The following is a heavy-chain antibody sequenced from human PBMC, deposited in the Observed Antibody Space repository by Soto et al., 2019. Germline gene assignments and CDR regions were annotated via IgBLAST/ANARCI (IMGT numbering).Heavy chain of an antibody. D-gene: IGHD2-15*01. CDR2: INHSGST. J-gene: IGHJ2*01. V-gene: IGHV4-34*01. CDR1: GGSFSGYY. CDR3: ERDPNHGGNNCYFDL. Sequence: SETLSLTCAVYGGSFSGYYWSWIRQPPGKGLEWIGEINHSGSTNYNPSLKSRVTISVDTSKNQFSLKLSSVTAADTAVYYCERDPNHGGNNCYFDLWGRGTLVTVSS.